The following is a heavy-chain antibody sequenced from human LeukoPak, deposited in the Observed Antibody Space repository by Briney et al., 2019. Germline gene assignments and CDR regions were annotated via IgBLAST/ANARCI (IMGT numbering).Heavy chain of an antibody. CDR3: ARGVGFWSGLLGEYFDY. V-gene: IGHV1-2*02. J-gene: IGHJ4*02. CDR2: INPNSGGT. Sequence: ASVKVSCKASGYTFTGYYIHWVRQAPGQGLEWMGWINPNSGGTNYAQKFQGRVTMTRDTSISTAYMELSRLRSDDTAVYYCARGVGFWSGLLGEYFDYWGQGTLVTVSS. D-gene: IGHD3-3*01. CDR1: GYTFTGYY.